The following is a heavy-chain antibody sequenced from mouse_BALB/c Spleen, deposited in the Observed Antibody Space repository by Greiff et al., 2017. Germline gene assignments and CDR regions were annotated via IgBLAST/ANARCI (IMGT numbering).Heavy chain of an antibody. CDR2: IDPSDSET. D-gene: IGHD2-4*01. V-gene: IGHV1S126*01. Sequence: QVQLKESGPQLVRPGASVKISCKASGYSFTSYWMHWVKQRPGQGLEWIGMIDPSDSETRLNQKFKDKATLTVDKSSSTAYMQLSSPTSEDSAVYYCARGGVYYDYDAYAMDYWGQGTSVTVSS. CDR1: GYSFTSYW. J-gene: IGHJ4*01. CDR3: ARGGVYYDYDAYAMDY.